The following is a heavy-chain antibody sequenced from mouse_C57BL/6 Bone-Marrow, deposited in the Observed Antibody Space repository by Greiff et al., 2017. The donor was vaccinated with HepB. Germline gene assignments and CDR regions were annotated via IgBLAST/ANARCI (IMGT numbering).Heavy chain of an antibody. J-gene: IGHJ2*01. D-gene: IGHD1-1*01. V-gene: IGHV1-15*01. CDR2: IDPETGGT. Sequence: VQLQQSGAELVRPGASVTLSCKASGYTFTDYEMHWVKQTPVHGLEWIGAIDPETGGTAYNQKFKGKAILTADKSSSTAYMELRSLTSEDSAVYYCTNSFITTVDYWGQGTTLTVSS. CDR1: GYTFTDYE. CDR3: TNSFITTVDY.